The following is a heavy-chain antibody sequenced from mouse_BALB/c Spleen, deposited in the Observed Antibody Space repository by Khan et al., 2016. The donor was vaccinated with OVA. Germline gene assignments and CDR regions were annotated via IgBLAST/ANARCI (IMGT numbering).Heavy chain of an antibody. CDR2: IGAGGST. D-gene: IGHD1-3*01. CDR3: ARLEDI. V-gene: IGHV2-9*02. CDR1: GFSLTSYG. Sequence: QVQLKESGPGLVAPSQSLSITCTVSGFSLTSYGVHWVRQPPGKGLEWLGVIGAGGSTNYNSALMSRLSTRTDKYKCQDSLILNSLQTDDTAMYYCARLEDIWCQGTTLTVSS. J-gene: IGHJ2*01.